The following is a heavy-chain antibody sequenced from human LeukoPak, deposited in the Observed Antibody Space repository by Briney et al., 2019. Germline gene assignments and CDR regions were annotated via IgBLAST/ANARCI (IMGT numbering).Heavy chain of an antibody. CDR3: ARSYYDTSGFNWFNP. V-gene: IGHV5-51*01. CDR1: GYRFTSYW. J-gene: IGHJ5*02. Sequence: GESLKISCKGSGYRFTSYWIGWVRQMPGKGLEWMGIIYPGGSDIRYSPSFQGQVTISADKSNNTAYLQWSSLKASDTAMYYCARSYYDTSGFNWFNPWGQGTLVTVSS. CDR2: IYPGGSDI. D-gene: IGHD3-22*01.